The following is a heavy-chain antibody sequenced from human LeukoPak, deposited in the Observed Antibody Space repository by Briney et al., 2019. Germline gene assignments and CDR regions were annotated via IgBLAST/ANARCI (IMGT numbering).Heavy chain of an antibody. V-gene: IGHV3-33*01. CDR2: IWYDGSNK. J-gene: IGHJ4*02. CDR3: ARARTTRGFDY. D-gene: IGHD4-17*01. CDR1: GFTFNSYG. Sequence: PGRSLRLSCAASGFTFNSYGIHWVRQAPGKGLEWVAFIWYDGSNKYYADSVKGRFTISRDNSKNTLYLQMNSPRAEDTAVYYCARARTTRGFDYWGQGTLVTVSS.